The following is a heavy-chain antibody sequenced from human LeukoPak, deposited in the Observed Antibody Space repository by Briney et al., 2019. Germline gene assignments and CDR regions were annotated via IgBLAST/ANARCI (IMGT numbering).Heavy chain of an antibody. D-gene: IGHD2/OR15-2a*01. V-gene: IGHV4-59*01. Sequence: PSETLSLTCTVSGGSISSYYWSWIRQPPGKGLEWIGYIYYSGSTNYNPSLKSRVTISVDTSKNQFSLKLSSVTAADTAVYYCARALYAPTYYFDYWGQGTLVTVSS. CDR2: IYYSGST. CDR3: ARALYAPTYYFDY. J-gene: IGHJ4*02. CDR1: GGSISSYY.